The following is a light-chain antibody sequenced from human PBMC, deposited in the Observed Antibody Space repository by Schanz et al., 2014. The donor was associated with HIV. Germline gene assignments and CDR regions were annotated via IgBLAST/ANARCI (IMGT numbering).Light chain of an antibody. CDR2: DNF. Sequence: QSVLTQPPSVSGAPGQRVTISCTGSNSNIGAGYAVHWYQQLPGTAPKLLISDNFNRPSGVPDRFSGSKSGTSASLAITGLQAEDEADYYCQSYDSGLSGILFGGGTKLTVL. CDR3: QSYDSGLSGIL. CDR1: NSNIGAGYA. V-gene: IGLV1-40*01. J-gene: IGLJ2*01.